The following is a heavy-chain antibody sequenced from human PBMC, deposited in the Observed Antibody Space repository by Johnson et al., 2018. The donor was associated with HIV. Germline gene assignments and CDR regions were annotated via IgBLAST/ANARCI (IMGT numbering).Heavy chain of an antibody. CDR3: TRQDDL. V-gene: IGHV3-7*05. CDR1: GFTFSSYA. CDR2: IKQDGSEK. J-gene: IGHJ3*01. Sequence: EVQLVESGGGLVQPGGSLRLSCAASGFTFSSYALSWVRQAPGKGLEWVANIKQDGSEKYYVDSVRGRFTITRDNAKNSLYLQMNSLRAEDTAVYYCTRQDDLWGQGTMVTVSS.